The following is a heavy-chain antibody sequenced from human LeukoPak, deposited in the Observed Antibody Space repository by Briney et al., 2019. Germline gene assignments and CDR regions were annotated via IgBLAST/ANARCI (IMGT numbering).Heavy chain of an antibody. CDR2: ISSNGGST. Sequence: GGSLRLSRSASGFTFSSYAMHWVRQAPGKGLEYVSAISSNGGSTYCADSVKGRFTISRDNSKNTLYLQMSSLRAEDTAVYYCVKGGYSSSWQTTSPSDYWGQGTLVTVSS. V-gene: IGHV3-64D*06. CDR3: VKGGYSSSWQTTSPSDY. J-gene: IGHJ4*02. D-gene: IGHD6-13*01. CDR1: GFTFSSYA.